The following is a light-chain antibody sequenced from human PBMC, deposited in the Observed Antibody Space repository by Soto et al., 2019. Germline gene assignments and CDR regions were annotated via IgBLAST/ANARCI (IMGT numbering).Light chain of an antibody. V-gene: IGKV3-11*01. CDR3: QHRANRPRA. Sequence: EIVLTQSPATLSLSPGERATLSCRASQSVGKDLAWYQQKPGQAPRLLIYDASNRATGIPARFSGSGSATDLTLTISRLEAEDFAVYYCQHRANRPRAFGPGTKVHLK. CDR1: QSVGKD. J-gene: IGKJ3*01. CDR2: DAS.